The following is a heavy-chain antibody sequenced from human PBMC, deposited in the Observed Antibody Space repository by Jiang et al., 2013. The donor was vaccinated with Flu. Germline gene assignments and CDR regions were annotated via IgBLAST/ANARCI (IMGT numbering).Heavy chain of an antibody. D-gene: IGHD3-3*01. J-gene: IGHJ6*02. CDR3: AKDKRTRKLRFSHYYRYGMDV. CDR1: GFTFDSHA. Sequence: VQLVESGGGLVRPGGSLRLSCAASGFTFDSHAMSWVRQAPGKGLEWVSGISGSGARTLYADSVKGRFTISRDNSKNTLFLQMNSLRADDTAIYYCAKDKRTRKLRFSHYYRYGMDVWGQGTTVT. CDR2: ISGSGART. V-gene: IGHV3-23*04.